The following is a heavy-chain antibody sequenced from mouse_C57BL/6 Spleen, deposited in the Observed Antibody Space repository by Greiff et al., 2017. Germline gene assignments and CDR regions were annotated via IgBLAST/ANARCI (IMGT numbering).Heavy chain of an antibody. D-gene: IGHD1-1*01. CDR1: GFTFSSYA. CDR3: ARWGVYYGRSLDY. CDR2: ISDGGSYT. Sequence: EVQLVESGGGLVKPGGSLKLSCAASGFTFSSYAMSWVRQTPEKRLEWVATISDGGSYTYYPDNVKGRFTISRDNAKNNLYLQMSHLKSEDTAMYYCARWGVYYGRSLDYWGQGTTLTVSS. V-gene: IGHV5-4*01. J-gene: IGHJ2*01.